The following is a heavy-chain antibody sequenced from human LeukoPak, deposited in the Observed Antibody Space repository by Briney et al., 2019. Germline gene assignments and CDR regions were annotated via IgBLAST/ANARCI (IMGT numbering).Heavy chain of an antibody. V-gene: IGHV3-33*01. CDR2: IWYDGNNK. CDR3: ARAVVISNWFDP. Sequence: GRSLRLSCAASGFTFSAYGMRWVRQAPGKGLEWVAVIWYDGNNKYYADSVKGRFTISRDNSKNTLYLQMNSLRAEDTAVYYCARAVVISNWFDPWGQGTLVTVSS. CDR1: GFTFSAYG. D-gene: IGHD2-21*01. J-gene: IGHJ5*02.